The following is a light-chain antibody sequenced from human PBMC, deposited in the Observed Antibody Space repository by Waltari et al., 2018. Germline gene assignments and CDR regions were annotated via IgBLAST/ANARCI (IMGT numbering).Light chain of an antibody. V-gene: IGLV2-14*03. CDR3: SSYTGSSTLVV. Sequence: QSALTQPASVSGSPGQSITISCTGTSSDVGGYNYVSWYQQHPGKAPKLMIYDVSDRPSGVSSRFSGSKYGYTASLIISWLQAEDEADYYCSSYTGSSTLVVFGGGTKLTVL. J-gene: IGLJ2*01. CDR2: DVS. CDR1: SSDVGGYNY.